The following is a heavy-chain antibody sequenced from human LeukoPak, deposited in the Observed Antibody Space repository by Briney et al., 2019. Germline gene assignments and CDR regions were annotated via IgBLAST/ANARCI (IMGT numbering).Heavy chain of an antibody. D-gene: IGHD4-17*01. V-gene: IGHV1-18*04. CDR3: AREGGTTVTPNGMDV. J-gene: IGHJ6*04. Sequence: ASVKVSCKASGYTFTSYGISWVRQAPGQGLEWMGWISAYNGNTNYAQKLQGRVTMTTDTSTSTAYMELRSLRSDDTAAYYCAREGGTTVTPNGMDVWGKGTTVTVSS. CDR1: GYTFTSYG. CDR2: ISAYNGNT.